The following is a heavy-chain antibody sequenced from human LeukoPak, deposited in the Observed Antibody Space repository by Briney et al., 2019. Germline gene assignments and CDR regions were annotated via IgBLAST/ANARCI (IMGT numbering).Heavy chain of an antibody. J-gene: IGHJ4*02. Sequence: PSETLSLTCTVSGGSISSYYWSWIRQPPGKGLEWIGYIYYSGSTNYNPSLKSRVTISVDTSKNQFSLKLSSVTAADTAVYYCARQGRGEMATLDFDYWGQGTLVTVSS. D-gene: IGHD5-24*01. CDR3: ARQGRGEMATLDFDY. CDR1: GGSISSYY. V-gene: IGHV4-59*08. CDR2: IYYSGST.